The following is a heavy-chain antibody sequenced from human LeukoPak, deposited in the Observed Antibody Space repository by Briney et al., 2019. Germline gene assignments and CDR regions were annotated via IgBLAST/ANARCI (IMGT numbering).Heavy chain of an antibody. Sequence: SGPTLVNPTQTLTLTCTFSGFSLSTSGVGVGWIRQPPGKALEWLALIYWDDDKRYSPSLKSRLTINKDTSKNQVVLTMTNMDPGDTAAYYCAHRRGSSGWSQDYFDYWGQGTLVTVSS. CDR3: AHRRGSSGWSQDYFDY. CDR1: GFSLSTSGVG. V-gene: IGHV2-5*02. D-gene: IGHD6-19*01. CDR2: IYWDDDK. J-gene: IGHJ4*02.